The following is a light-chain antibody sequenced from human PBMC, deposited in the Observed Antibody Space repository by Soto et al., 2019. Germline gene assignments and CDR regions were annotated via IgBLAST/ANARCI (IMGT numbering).Light chain of an antibody. J-gene: IGKJ2*01. CDR2: GAS. CDR3: QQYGGSPKT. CDR1: QSISSNY. V-gene: IGKV3-20*01. Sequence: EIVLTQSPGTLSLSPGERATLSCRASQSISSNYLAWYQQKPGQAPRLLIYGASSRATGIPDRFSGSGSGIDFTLTISRLEPEDFAVYYCQQYGGSPKTFGQGTKLETK.